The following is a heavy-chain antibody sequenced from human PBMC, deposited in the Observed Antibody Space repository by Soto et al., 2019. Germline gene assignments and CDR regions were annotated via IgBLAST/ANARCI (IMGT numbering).Heavy chain of an antibody. J-gene: IGHJ5*02. CDR2: INPSGGST. CDR3: ARSYYDILTGSPWWFDP. V-gene: IGHV1-46*03. D-gene: IGHD3-9*01. Sequence: GASVKVSCKASGYTFTSYYMHWVRQAPGQGLEWMGIINPSGGSTSYAQKFQGRVTMTRDTSTSTVYMELSSLRSEDTAVYYCARSYYDILTGSPWWFDPWGQGTLVTVSS. CDR1: GYTFTSYY.